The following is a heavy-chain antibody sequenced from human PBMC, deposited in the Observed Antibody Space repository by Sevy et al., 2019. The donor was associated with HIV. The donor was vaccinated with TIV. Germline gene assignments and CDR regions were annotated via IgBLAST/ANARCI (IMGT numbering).Heavy chain of an antibody. J-gene: IGHJ3*02. CDR2: IRSKANSYAT. Sequence: GGSLRLSCAASGFTFSGSAMHWVRQASGKGLEWVGRIRSKANSYATAYAASVKGGFTISRDDSKNTAYLQMNSLKTEDTAVYYCTRLPMYYDILVTDDAFDIWGQGTMVTVSS. V-gene: IGHV3-73*01. CDR1: GFTFSGSA. D-gene: IGHD3-9*01. CDR3: TRLPMYYDILVTDDAFDI.